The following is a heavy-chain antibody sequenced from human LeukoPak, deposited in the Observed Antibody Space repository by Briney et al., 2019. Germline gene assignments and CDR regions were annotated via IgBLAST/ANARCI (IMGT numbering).Heavy chain of an antibody. J-gene: IGHJ4*02. V-gene: IGHV4-59*08. D-gene: IGHD1-26*01. CDR1: GGSISSYY. CDR2: IYYSGTT. CDR3: ARHGGSYFYY. Sequence: PSETLSLTCTVSGGSISSYYWSWIRQAPGKGLEWIGYIYYSGTTNYNPSLMGRVSISVDTSKNQFSLRLSSVAAADTAVYYCARHGGSYFYYWGRGTLVTVSS.